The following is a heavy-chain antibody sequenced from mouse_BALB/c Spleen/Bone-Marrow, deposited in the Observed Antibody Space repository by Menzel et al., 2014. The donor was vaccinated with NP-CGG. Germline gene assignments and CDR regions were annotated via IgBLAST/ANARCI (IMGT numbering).Heavy chain of an antibody. J-gene: IGHJ4*01. V-gene: IGHV1-54*01. CDR3: SREITRYAVDY. CDR2: INPGSGGV. Sequence: VQLQQSGAELVRPGTSVKVSCKASGYAFTNYWIGWVKQRPGQGLEWIGVINPGSGGVNFNEKFKGKATLTADKSSSTAYIQLSSLTSDDSAVYFCSREITRYAVDYWGQGTSVTVSS. D-gene: IGHD2-4*01. CDR1: GYAFTNYW.